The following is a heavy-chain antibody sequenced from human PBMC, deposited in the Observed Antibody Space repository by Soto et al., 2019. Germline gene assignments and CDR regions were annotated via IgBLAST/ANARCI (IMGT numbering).Heavy chain of an antibody. Sequence: QITLKESGPTLVRPAQTLTLTCGFSGFSLSSYGMGVAWIRQPPGKPLECLALIYWDDDKRYSPSLKDRLAISKDTPSNQVVLTITNIDPGDTATYFCAHAGDYDLLTCDHWGPGTLITVSS. V-gene: IGHV2-5*02. J-gene: IGHJ4*02. CDR3: AHAGDYDLLTCDH. CDR2: IYWDDDK. D-gene: IGHD4-17*01. CDR1: GFSLSSYGMG.